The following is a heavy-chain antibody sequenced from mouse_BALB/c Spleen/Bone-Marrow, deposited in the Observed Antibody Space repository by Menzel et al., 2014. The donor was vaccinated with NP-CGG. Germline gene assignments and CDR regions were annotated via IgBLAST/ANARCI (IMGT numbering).Heavy chain of an antibody. J-gene: IGHJ4*01. D-gene: IGHD1-1*01. CDR3: ARQITTVDYAMDY. CDR1: GYTFTSNW. Sequence: QVQLQQPGAELAKPGASVKMSCKASGYTFTSNWMHWVKQRPGQGLEWIGYINPSTGYTEYNQKFKDRATLTADKSSSTAYMQLSSLTSEDSAVYYCARQITTVDYAMDYWGQGTSVTVSS. CDR2: INPSTGYT. V-gene: IGHV1-7*01.